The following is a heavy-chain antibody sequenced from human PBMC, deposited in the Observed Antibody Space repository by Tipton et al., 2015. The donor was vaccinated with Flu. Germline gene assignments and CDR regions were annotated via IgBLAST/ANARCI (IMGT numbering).Heavy chain of an antibody. J-gene: IGHJ4*02. CDR3: AREQSSGYTTYYFDY. Sequence: TLSLTCTVSGGSISSYYWSWIRQPPGKGLEWIWYIYYSGSTNYNPSLKSRVTISVDTSKNQFSLKLSAVTAADTAVYYCAREQSSGYTTYYFDYWGQGTLVTVSS. D-gene: IGHD3-22*01. CDR2: IYYSGST. CDR1: GGSISSYY. V-gene: IGHV4-59*01.